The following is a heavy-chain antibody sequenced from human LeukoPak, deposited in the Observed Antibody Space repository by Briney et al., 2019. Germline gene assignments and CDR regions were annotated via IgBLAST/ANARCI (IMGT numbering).Heavy chain of an antibody. CDR3: ASLEYSSSGYFDY. J-gene: IGHJ4*02. CDR1: GGSISSYY. V-gene: IGHV4-59*01. Sequence: SETLSLTCTVSGGSISSYYWSWIRQPPGTGLEWIGYIYYSGSTNYNPSLKSRVTISVDTSKNQFSLKLSSVTAADTAVYYCASLEYSSSGYFDYWGQGTLVTVSS. D-gene: IGHD6-6*01. CDR2: IYYSGST.